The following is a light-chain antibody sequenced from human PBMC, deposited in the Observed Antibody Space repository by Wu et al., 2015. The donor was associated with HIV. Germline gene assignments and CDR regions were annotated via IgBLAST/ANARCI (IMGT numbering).Light chain of an antibody. CDR1: QDINNY. J-gene: IGKJ3*01. Sequence: DIQMTQSPSSLSASVGDRVTITCQASQDINNYLNWYQQKPGKAPKLLIYDASNLETGVPSRFSGSGSGTDFTFTISSLQPEDIAIYYCQQYDNLVFTFGPGTKVDIK. CDR2: DAS. V-gene: IGKV1-33*01. CDR3: QQYDNLVFT.